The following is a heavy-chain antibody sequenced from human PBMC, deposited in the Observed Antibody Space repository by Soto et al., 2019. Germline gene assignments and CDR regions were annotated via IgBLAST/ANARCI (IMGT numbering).Heavy chain of an antibody. Sequence: ASVKVSCKASGYTFTSYGISWVRQAPGQGLEWMGWISAYNGNTNYAQKLQGRVTMTTDTSTSTAYMELRSLRSDDTAVYYCARWYQKGYYYYMDVWDKGTTVTVSS. V-gene: IGHV1-18*01. D-gene: IGHD2-2*01. CDR3: ARWYQKGYYYYMDV. J-gene: IGHJ6*03. CDR1: GYTFTSYG. CDR2: ISAYNGNT.